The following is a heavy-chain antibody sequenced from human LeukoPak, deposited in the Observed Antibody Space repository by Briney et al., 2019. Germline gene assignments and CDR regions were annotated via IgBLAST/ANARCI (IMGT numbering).Heavy chain of an antibody. CDR1: GGSFSGYY. V-gene: IGHV3-23*01. J-gene: IGHJ5*02. CDR2: ISGSGGST. CDR3: AKVARRYNWFDP. Sequence: PSETLSLTCAVYGGSFSGYYWSWIRQAPGKGLEWVSAISGSGGSTYYADSVKGRFTISRDNSKNTLYLQMNSLRAEDTAVYYCAKVARRYNWFDPWGQGTLVTVSS.